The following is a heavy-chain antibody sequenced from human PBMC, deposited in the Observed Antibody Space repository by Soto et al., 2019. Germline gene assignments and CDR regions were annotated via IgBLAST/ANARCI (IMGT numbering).Heavy chain of an antibody. CDR1: ACTFTSYD. Sequence: ASVKVSCKAAACTFTSYDINWVRQATGQDFEWMGWMNPNNGNTAYAQKFQGRVTMTRDTSKGTAFMELSSLTSEDTAVYYCARGPRNWGVDYWGQGTLVTVSS. CDR3: ARGPRNWGVDY. V-gene: IGHV1-8*01. CDR2: MNPNNGNT. J-gene: IGHJ4*02. D-gene: IGHD7-27*01.